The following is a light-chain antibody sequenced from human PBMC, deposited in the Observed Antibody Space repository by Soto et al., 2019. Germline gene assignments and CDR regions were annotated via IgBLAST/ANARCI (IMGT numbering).Light chain of an antibody. J-gene: IGLJ1*01. CDR1: IGSVASNF. CDR2: GDN. Sequence: FMLTQPHSVSESPGKTVTISCTVSIGSVASNFVHWYQRRPGSAPTIVIYGDNQRPSGVPDRFSGSIDSSSNSASLTISGLKTEGEADYFCQSYDRSSLYVFGTGTKVTVL. CDR3: QSYDRSSLYV. V-gene: IGLV6-57*02.